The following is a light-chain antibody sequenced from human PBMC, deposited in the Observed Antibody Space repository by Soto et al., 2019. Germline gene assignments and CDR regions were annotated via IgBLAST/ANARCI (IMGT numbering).Light chain of an antibody. CDR3: QQYNSYTCT. Sequence: IQITHSPSTVSSSVGYRXXIXXRASQSISSWLAWYQQKPGKAPKLLIYDASSLESGVPSRFSGSGSGTEFTLTISSLQPDDFATYYCQQYNSYTCTFGQGTKVAIK. V-gene: IGKV1-5*01. CDR1: QSISSW. J-gene: IGKJ1*01. CDR2: DAS.